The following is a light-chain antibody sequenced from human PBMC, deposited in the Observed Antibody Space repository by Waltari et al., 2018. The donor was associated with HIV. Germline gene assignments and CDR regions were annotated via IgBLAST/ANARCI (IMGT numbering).Light chain of an antibody. J-gene: IGLJ1*01. CDR3: SSYTSSSTRV. V-gene: IGLV2-14*01. Sequence: QSALTQPASLSGSPGQSITISCTGTSRHVGGYNYFPWYQQHPGKAPRLMIYDVSNRPSGVSNRFSGSKSGNTASLTISGLQAEDEADYYCSSYTSSSTRVFGTGTKVTVL. CDR2: DVS. CDR1: SRHVGGYNY.